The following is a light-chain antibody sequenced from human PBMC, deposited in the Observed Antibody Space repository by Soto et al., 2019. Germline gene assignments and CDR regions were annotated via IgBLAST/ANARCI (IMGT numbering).Light chain of an antibody. V-gene: IGKV1-39*01. CDR1: QSIRSH. CDR3: QQSFSSPFT. Sequence: DIQMTQSPSSLSASVGDRVSITCRASQSIRSHLNWFQHKPGKAPKVLIYGASSLQGGVPSRFSGSGPGTDFTLTIKSLQPEDFATYYCQQSFSSPFTFGPGTKVDVK. J-gene: IGKJ3*01. CDR2: GAS.